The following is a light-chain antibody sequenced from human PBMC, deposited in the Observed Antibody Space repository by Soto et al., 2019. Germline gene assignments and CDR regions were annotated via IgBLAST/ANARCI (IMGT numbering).Light chain of an antibody. Sequence: SYELTQPPSVSVAPGKTARITCGGNNIGIKSVHWYQQKPGQAPVLVIYYDSDRPSGSPERFSGSNSGNTATLTISRVEAGDEADYYCQVWDSSSDHYVFGTGTKVTVL. J-gene: IGLJ1*01. CDR3: QVWDSSSDHYV. CDR2: YDS. V-gene: IGLV3-21*04. CDR1: NIGIKS.